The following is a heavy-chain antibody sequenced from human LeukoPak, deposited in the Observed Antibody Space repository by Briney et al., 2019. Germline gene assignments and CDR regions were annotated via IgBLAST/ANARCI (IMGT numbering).Heavy chain of an antibody. V-gene: IGHV3-23*01. CDR1: GFTFSTYA. D-gene: IGHD6-6*01. CDR2: ISGRGDST. CDR3: AKDKTIAAFRGMDY. J-gene: IGHJ4*02. Sequence: GGSLRLSCAASGFTFSTYAMSWVRQAPGKGLEWVSEISGRGDSTYFADSVKGRFTISRDNSKNTLYLQINSLRAEEDTAVYYCAKDKTIAAFRGMDYWGQGTPVTVSS.